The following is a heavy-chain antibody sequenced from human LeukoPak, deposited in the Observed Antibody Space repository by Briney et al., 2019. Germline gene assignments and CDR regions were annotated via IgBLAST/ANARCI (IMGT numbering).Heavy chain of an antibody. CDR2: MNPHSGNT. CDR3: ARGNRRNGFNSAFDN. J-gene: IGHJ4*02. CDR1: GYTFTSYD. Sequence: ASVKVSCKASGYTFTSYDINWVRQASGQGLEWMGWMNPHSGNTGYAQKFQGRVTMTRNTSVSTAYMELSSLRSDDTAVYYCARGNRRNGFNSAFDNWGQGTLVTVSS. D-gene: IGHD5-24*01. V-gene: IGHV1-8*01.